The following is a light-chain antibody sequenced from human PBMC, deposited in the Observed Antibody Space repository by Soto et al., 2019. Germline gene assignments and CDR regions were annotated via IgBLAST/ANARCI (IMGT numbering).Light chain of an antibody. CDR2: AAS. J-gene: IGKJ1*01. CDR1: QAISTW. CDR3: QQAHSFPRT. V-gene: IGKV1D-12*01. Sequence: DIQMTQSPSSVSASVGDRVTITCRASQAISTWLAWYQQKPGKAPKLLIYAASNLQTGFPSRFSGSGSGTDFTLTISSLQPEDFATYYCQQAHSFPRTFGQGTKVEIK.